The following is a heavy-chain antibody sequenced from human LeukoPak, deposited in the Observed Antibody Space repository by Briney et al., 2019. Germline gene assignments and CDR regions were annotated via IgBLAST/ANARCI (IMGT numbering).Heavy chain of an antibody. CDR1: GFTFSDYY. D-gene: IGHD2-15*01. CDR3: ARGVVVVAATLYFDY. V-gene: IGHV3-11*03. J-gene: IGHJ4*02. Sequence: PGRSLRLSCAASGFTFSDYYMSWIRQAPGKGLEWVSYISSSSSYTNYADSVKGRFTISRDNAKNSLYLQMNSLRAEDTAVYYCARGVVVVAATLYFDYWGQGTLVTVSS. CDR2: ISSSSSYT.